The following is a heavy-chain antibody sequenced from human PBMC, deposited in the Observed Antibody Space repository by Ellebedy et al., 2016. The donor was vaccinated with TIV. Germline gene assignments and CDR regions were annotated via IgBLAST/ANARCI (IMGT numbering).Heavy chain of an antibody. V-gene: IGHV1-69*13. J-gene: IGHJ5*02. CDR2: IIPIFGTA. CDR3: ARDVRGISSHNWFDP. D-gene: IGHD2-15*01. Sequence: SVKVSXKASGGTFSSYAISWVRQAPGQGLEWMGGIIPIFGTANYAQKFQGRVTITADGSTSTAYMELSSLRSEDTAVYYCARDVRGISSHNWFDPWGQGTLVTVSS. CDR1: GGTFSSYA.